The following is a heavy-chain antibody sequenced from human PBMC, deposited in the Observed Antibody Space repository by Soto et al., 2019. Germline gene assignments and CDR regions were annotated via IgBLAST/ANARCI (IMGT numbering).Heavy chain of an antibody. CDR1: GFTFSTYA. CDR3: ARRPDGTGTNIADDFDY. J-gene: IGHJ4*02. V-gene: IGHV3-23*01. Sequence: GGSLRLSCAASGFTFSTYAMSWVRQAPGKGLEWVSTISGSGGTAYYADSVKGRLIISRDNSKNTLFLQMNSLRAEDTAVYYYARRPDGTGTNIADDFDYWGKGTLVTVCS. CDR2: ISGSGGTA. D-gene: IGHD3-10*01.